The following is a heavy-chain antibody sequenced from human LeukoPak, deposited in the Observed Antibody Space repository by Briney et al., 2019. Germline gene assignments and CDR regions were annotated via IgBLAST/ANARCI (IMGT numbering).Heavy chain of an antibody. Sequence: PSETLSLTCTVSGGSISSSSHYWGWIRQPPGKGLEWIGNIFYSGNSYYNPSLKSRVTISVDTSKNQFSLKLSSVTAADTATYYCARQPYYYDSSGYYFRTQFDPWGQGTLVTVSS. J-gene: IGHJ5*02. D-gene: IGHD3-22*01. CDR1: GGSISSSSHY. CDR2: IFYSGNS. V-gene: IGHV4-39*01. CDR3: ARQPYYYDSSGYYFRTQFDP.